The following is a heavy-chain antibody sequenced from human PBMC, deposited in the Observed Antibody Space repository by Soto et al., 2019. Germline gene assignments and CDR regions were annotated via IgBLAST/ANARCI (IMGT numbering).Heavy chain of an antibody. D-gene: IGHD6-19*01. CDR1: GFTFGGSA. Sequence: GGSLRLSCAASGFTFGGSAMHWVRQASGKGLEWVGHIRSKTNSYATAYAESVKGRFTISRDDSMNTAYLQMNSLKTEDTAVYFCTRQTDAVQWMVVPTDYNFDYWGQGTLVTVSS. V-gene: IGHV3-73*01. CDR2: IRSKTNSYAT. CDR3: TRQTDAVQWMVVPTDYNFDY. J-gene: IGHJ4*02.